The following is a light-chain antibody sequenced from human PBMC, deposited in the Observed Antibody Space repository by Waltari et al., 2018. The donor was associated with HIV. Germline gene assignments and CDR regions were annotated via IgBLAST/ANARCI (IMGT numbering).Light chain of an antibody. CDR3: SSYTGDNTVI. CDR1: SYDIGKYNY. Sequence: SALSQPASVTGSPGQSITIPCSGTSYDIGKYNYFSWYQQHPGEAPKLLISDVSSRPSGVSTRFSGSKSGNTASLTISGLQADDEAHYFCSSYTGDNTVIFAGGTKVTV. V-gene: IGLV2-14*03. CDR2: DVS. J-gene: IGLJ2*01.